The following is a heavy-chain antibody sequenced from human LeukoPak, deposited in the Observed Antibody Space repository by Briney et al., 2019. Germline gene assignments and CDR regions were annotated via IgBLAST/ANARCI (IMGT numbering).Heavy chain of an antibody. Sequence: GGSLRLSCAASGFTFSRCAMHWVRQAPGKGLEWVAVISYDGNKKNYADSVKGRLTISRDNPKNTLYLQMSSLRAEDTAVYYCASGPYCTNDVCYGSTWFDPWGQGTLVTVSS. J-gene: IGHJ5*02. D-gene: IGHD2-8*01. CDR1: GFTFSRCA. CDR3: ASGPYCTNDVCYGSTWFDP. CDR2: ISYDGNKK. V-gene: IGHV3-30-3*01.